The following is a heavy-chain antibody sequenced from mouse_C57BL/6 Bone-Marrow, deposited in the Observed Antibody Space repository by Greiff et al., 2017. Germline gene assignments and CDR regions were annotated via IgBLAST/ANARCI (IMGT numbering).Heavy chain of an antibody. CDR3: ARGEGNDRGNAGYFDY. D-gene: IGHD2-2*01. V-gene: IGHV1-63*01. CDR2: IYPGGGYT. CDR1: GYTFTNYW. J-gene: IGHJ2*01. Sequence: VMLVESGAELVRPGTSVKMSCKASGYTFTNYWIGWAKQRPGHGLEWIGDIYPGGGYTNYNEKFKGKATLTADKSSSTAYMQFSSLTSEDSAIYYGARGEGNDRGNAGYFDYWGQGTTLTVSS.